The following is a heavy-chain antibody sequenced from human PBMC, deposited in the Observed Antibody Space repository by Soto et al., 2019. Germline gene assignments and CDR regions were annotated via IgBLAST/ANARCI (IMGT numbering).Heavy chain of an antibody. CDR3: ARALITTYHFDY. CDR2: IYYSGST. J-gene: IGHJ4*02. V-gene: IGHV4-59*01. Sequence: SETLSLTCSVSGGSIGNYYWSWIRQTPGKGLEWIGYIYYSGSTKYNPSLTSRVTISIVTSKNQFSLNLRSATAADTAVYYCARALITTYHFDYWGQGTLVTVSS. D-gene: IGHD4-4*01. CDR1: GGSIGNYY.